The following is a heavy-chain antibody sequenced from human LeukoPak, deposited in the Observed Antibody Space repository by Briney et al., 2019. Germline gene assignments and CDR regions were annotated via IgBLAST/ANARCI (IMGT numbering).Heavy chain of an antibody. CDR3: AREGHGDYHI. J-gene: IGHJ3*02. CDR2: INQDGSQK. Sequence: PGGSLRLSCEASGLISSNYWMTWVRQAPGKGLERVANINQDGSQKYYVDSVKGRFSVSRDNAKNSLYLQMNSLRVEDTAVYFCAREGHGDYHIWGQGTMVTVSS. CDR1: GLISSNYW. D-gene: IGHD4-17*01. V-gene: IGHV3-7*01.